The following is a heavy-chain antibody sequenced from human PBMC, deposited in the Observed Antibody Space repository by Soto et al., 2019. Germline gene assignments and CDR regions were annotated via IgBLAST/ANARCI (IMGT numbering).Heavy chain of an antibody. D-gene: IGHD2-2*01. Sequence: GASVKVSWKASGYTFTSYDINWVRQAPGQGLEWMGWISAYNGNTNYAQKLQGRVTMTTDTSTSTAYMELRSLRSDDTAVYYCARWVVVPAAIPYYYYGMDVWGQGTTVTVSS. CDR3: ARWVVVPAAIPYYYYGMDV. CDR2: ISAYNGNT. J-gene: IGHJ6*02. CDR1: GYTFTSYD. V-gene: IGHV1-18*01.